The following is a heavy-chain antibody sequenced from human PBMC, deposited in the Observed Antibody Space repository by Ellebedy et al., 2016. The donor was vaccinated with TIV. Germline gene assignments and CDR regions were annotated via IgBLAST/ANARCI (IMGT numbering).Heavy chain of an antibody. CDR2: IYYSGST. CDR1: GGSISSSSYY. D-gene: IGHD6-13*01. V-gene: IGHV4-39*01. CDR3: ASGGVVLSAAAGACFDY. Sequence: GSLRLSCTVSGGSISSSSYYWGWIRQPPGTGLEWIGSIYYSGSTYYIPSLKSRVTISVDTSKNQFSLTLSSVTAADTAVYYCASGGVVLSAAAGACFDYWGQGTLVTVSS. J-gene: IGHJ4*02.